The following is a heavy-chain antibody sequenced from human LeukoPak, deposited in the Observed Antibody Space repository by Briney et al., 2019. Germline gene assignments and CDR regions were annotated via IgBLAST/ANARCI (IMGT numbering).Heavy chain of an antibody. CDR1: GFTFSNYA. J-gene: IGHJ4*02. V-gene: IGHV3-23*01. CDR3: AKGIRYCSSTRCYTPFDY. D-gene: IGHD2-2*02. CDR2: ISGSGGST. Sequence: QPGGSLRLSCAASGFTFSNYAMSWVRQAPGKGLEWVSAISGSGGSTYYADSVKGRFTISRDNSKNTLYLQMNSLGAEDTVVYYCAKGIRYCSSTRCYTPFDYWGQGTLVTVSS.